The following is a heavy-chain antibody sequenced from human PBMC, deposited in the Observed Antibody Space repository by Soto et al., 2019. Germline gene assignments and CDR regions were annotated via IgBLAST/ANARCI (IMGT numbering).Heavy chain of an antibody. CDR2: ISSSSSYI. V-gene: IGHV3-21*01. J-gene: IGHJ6*03. CDR1: GFTFSSYS. D-gene: IGHD3-3*01. CDR3: ARWVFGVVIDMDV. Sequence: EVQLVESGGGLVKPGGSLRLSCAASGFTFSSYSMNWVRQAPGKGLEWVSSISSSSSYIYYADSVKGRFTISRDNAKKSLYLQMNSLRAEDTAVYYCARWVFGVVIDMDVWGKGTTVTVSS.